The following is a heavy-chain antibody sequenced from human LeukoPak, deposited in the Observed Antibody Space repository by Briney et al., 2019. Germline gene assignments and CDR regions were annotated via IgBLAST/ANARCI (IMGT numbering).Heavy chain of an antibody. J-gene: IGHJ4*02. CDR1: GYTVTGYY. D-gene: IGHD3-16*02. CDR3: ARGETVYGGAIVY. Sequence: GASVKVSCKASGYTVTGYYMHWLRQAPGQGLEWMGCINPNSGGTKYAQKFQGGVTLTRDTAISTAYMQLSRLRSDDTAVYYCARGETVYGGAIVYWGQGTLVTVSP. CDR2: INPNSGGT. V-gene: IGHV1-2*02.